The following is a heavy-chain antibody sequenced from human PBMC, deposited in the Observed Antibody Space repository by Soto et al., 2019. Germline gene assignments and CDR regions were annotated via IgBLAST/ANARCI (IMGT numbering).Heavy chain of an antibody. D-gene: IGHD5-12*01. Sequence: GASVKVSCKASGCTFSSYAISWVRQAPGQGLEWMGGIIPIFGTANYAQKFQGRVTITADKSTSTAYMELSSLRSEDTAVYYCASNEMATMPTDYCGQGTLVTVSS. CDR2: IIPIFGTA. CDR1: GCTFSSYA. J-gene: IGHJ4*02. V-gene: IGHV1-69*06. CDR3: ASNEMATMPTDY.